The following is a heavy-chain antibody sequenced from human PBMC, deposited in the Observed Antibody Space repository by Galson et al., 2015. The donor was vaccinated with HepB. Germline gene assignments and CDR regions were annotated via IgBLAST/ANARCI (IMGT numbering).Heavy chain of an antibody. Sequence: SLRLSCAASGFTFSSYAMHWVRQAPGKGLEYVSAISSNGGSTYYADSVKGRFTISRDNSKNTLYLQMSSLRAEDTAVYYCVKAPFDGSESYYPLYFDCWGQGTLVTVSS. CDR2: ISSNGGST. CDR1: GFTFSSYA. V-gene: IGHV3-64D*06. J-gene: IGHJ4*02. D-gene: IGHD3-10*01. CDR3: VKAPFDGSESYYPLYFDC.